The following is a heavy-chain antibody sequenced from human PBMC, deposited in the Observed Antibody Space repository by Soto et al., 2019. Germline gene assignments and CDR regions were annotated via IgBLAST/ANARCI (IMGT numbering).Heavy chain of an antibody. CDR3: ARVISSSSSLGLPYYYYGMDV. CDR1: GDSISSRSYY. CDR2: IYYSGST. D-gene: IGHD6-6*01. Sequence: QLQLQESGPGLVKPSETLSLTCTVSGDSISSRSYYWGWIRQPPGKGLEWIGSIYYSGSTYYNPSLHSRVTMSVDTSKSQFSLKLRSVTAADTAVYYCARVISSSSSLGLPYYYYGMDVWGQGTTVTVSS. J-gene: IGHJ6*02. V-gene: IGHV4-39*01.